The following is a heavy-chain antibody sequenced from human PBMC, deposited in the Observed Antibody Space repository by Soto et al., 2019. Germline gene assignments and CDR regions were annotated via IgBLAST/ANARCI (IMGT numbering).Heavy chain of an antibody. V-gene: IGHV3-74*01. D-gene: IGHD2-2*01. CDR1: GFTFSSFW. J-gene: IGHJ4*02. CDR3: ARGGVPAAMSY. Sequence: EVQLVESGGGLVQPGGSLRLSCAASGFTFSSFWMHWVRQAPGEGLVWVSRINSDGSNTNYADSVKGRFTISGDNAENTLYLQMNSLRAEDTAVYYCARGGVPAAMSYWGQGTLVTVSS. CDR2: INSDGSNT.